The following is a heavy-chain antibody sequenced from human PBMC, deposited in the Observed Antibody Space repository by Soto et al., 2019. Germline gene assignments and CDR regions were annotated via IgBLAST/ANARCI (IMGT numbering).Heavy chain of an antibody. CDR2: ISSSSSYI. J-gene: IGHJ4*02. Sequence: GSLRLSCAASGFTFSSYSMNWVRQAPGKGLEWVSSISSSSSYIYYADSVKGRFTISRDNAKNSLYLQMNSLRAEDTAVYYCARVGSGLWFGELFYYFDYWGQGTLVTVSS. D-gene: IGHD3-10*01. CDR3: ARVGSGLWFGELFYYFDY. CDR1: GFTFSSYS. V-gene: IGHV3-21*01.